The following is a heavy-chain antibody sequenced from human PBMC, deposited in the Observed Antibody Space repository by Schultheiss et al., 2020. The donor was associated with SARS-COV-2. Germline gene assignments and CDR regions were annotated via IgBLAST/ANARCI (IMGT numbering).Heavy chain of an antibody. Sequence: GGSLRLSCAASGFTFSSYGMHWVRQAPGKGLEWVAVISYDGSNKYYADSVKGRFTISRDNSKNTLYLQMNSLRAEDTAVYYCAREGRGYYGSGSYYKYYYYYMDVWGKGTTVTVSS. D-gene: IGHD3-10*01. V-gene: IGHV3-30*12. CDR2: ISYDGSNK. CDR1: GFTFSSYG. CDR3: AREGRGYYGSGSYYKYYYYYMDV. J-gene: IGHJ6*03.